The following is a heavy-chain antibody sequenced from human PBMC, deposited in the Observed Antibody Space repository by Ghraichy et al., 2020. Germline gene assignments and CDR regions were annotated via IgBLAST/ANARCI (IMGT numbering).Heavy chain of an antibody. CDR1: GFTFSSYA. Sequence: GGSLRLSCAASGFTFSSYAMSWVRQAPGKGLEWVSAITGGGGSTYYADSVKGRFTISRDNSKNTLYLQMNSLTAEDTAVYYCASRILYCTGGSCYYYFDYWGQGTLVTVSS. CDR3: ASRILYCTGGSCYYYFDY. J-gene: IGHJ4*02. CDR2: ITGGGGST. V-gene: IGHV3-23*01. D-gene: IGHD2-15*01.